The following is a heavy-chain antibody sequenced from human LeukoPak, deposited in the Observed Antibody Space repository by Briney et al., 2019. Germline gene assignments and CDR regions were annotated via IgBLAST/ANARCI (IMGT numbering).Heavy chain of an antibody. CDR1: GGSISSGSYY. CDR2: IYTSGST. V-gene: IGHV4-61*02. J-gene: IGHJ4*02. Sequence: PSQTPSLTCTVSGGSISSGSYYWGWIRQPAGKGLEWIGRIYTSGSTNYNPSLKSRVTISVDTSKNQFSLKLSSVTAADTAVYYCAREAYDFWSGYYNFDYWGQGTLVTVSS. D-gene: IGHD3-3*01. CDR3: AREAYDFWSGYYNFDY.